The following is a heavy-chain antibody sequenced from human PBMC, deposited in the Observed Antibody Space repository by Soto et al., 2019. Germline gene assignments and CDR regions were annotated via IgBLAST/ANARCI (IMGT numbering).Heavy chain of an antibody. V-gene: IGHV3-23*01. CDR2: ISGSGGST. J-gene: IGHJ4*02. CDR1: GFTFSSYA. D-gene: IGHD6-19*01. Sequence: EVQLLESGGGLVQPGGSLRLSCAASGFTFSSYAMSWVRQAPGKGLVWVSAISGSGGSTYYADSVKGRFTISRDNSKNTLYLQMNSLRAEDTAVSYRAKEPGYSSGWGPFDYWGQGTLVTVSS. CDR3: AKEPGYSSGWGPFDY.